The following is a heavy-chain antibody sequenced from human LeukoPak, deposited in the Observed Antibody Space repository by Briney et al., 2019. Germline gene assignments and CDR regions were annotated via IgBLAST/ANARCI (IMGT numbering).Heavy chain of an antibody. CDR1: GGSISSYY. CDR3: ARFTYYYDSSGRLPGYFDY. CDR2: IYYSGST. D-gene: IGHD3-22*01. J-gene: IGHJ4*02. Sequence: SETLSLTCTVSGGSISSYYWSWIRQPPGKGLEWIGYIYYSGSTNYNPSLKSRVTISVDTSKNRFSLKLSSVTAADTAVYYCARFTYYYDSSGRLPGYFDYWGQGTLVTVSS. V-gene: IGHV4-59*01.